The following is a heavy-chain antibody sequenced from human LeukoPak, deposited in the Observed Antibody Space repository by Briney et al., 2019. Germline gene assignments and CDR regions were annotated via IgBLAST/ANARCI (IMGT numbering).Heavy chain of an antibody. Sequence: GESLRLSCAASGFTFSSYGMHWVRQAPGKGLEWVANIKQDGSEKYYVDSVKGRFTISRDNAKNSLYLQMNSLRAEDTAVYYCARERSSSSVYYYYYMDVWGKGTTVTVSS. CDR2: IKQDGSEK. J-gene: IGHJ6*03. CDR1: GFTFSSYG. CDR3: ARERSSSSVYYYYYMDV. D-gene: IGHD6-6*01. V-gene: IGHV3-7*01.